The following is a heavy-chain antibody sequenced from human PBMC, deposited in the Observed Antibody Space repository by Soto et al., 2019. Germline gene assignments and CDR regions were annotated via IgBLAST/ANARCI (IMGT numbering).Heavy chain of an antibody. CDR3: ARENWPGGCDYYYYHMDV. D-gene: IGHD2-8*01. V-gene: IGHV1-8*01. CDR2: MNPNSGNT. J-gene: IGHJ6*03. CDR1: GYTFTSYD. Sequence: QGQLVQSGAEVKKPGASVKGSCKASGYTFTSYDINWVRQATGQGLEWMGWMNPNSGNTGYAQKFQGRVTMTRNTSIRTAYMELSSLRSEDTAVYYCARENWPGGCDYYYYHMDVWGKGTPVTVSS.